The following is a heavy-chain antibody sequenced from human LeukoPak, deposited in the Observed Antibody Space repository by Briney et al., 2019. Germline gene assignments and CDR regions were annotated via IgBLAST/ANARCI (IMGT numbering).Heavy chain of an antibody. J-gene: IGHJ3*02. CDR2: INHSGST. Sequence: SETLSLTRTVSGDSISDSDYYWGWIRQPPGKGLEWIGEINHSGSTNYNPSLKSRVTISVDTSKNQFSLRLSSVTAADTAVYYCARGRGDRAFDIWGQGTMVTVSS. CDR1: GDSISDSDYY. D-gene: IGHD3-10*01. CDR3: ARGRGDRAFDI. V-gene: IGHV4-39*07.